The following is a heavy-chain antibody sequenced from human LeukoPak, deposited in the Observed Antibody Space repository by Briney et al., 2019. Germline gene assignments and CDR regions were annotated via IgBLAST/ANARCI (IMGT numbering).Heavy chain of an antibody. D-gene: IGHD2-15*01. V-gene: IGHV3-30-3*01. Sequence: GGSLRLSCAASGFTFSSYAMHWVRQAPGKGLEWVAVISYDGSNKYYADSVKGRFTISGDNSKNTLYLQMNSLRAEDTAVYYCARVWDIVVVVAATPPFDYWGQGTLVTVSS. J-gene: IGHJ4*02. CDR3: ARVWDIVVVVAATPPFDY. CDR1: GFTFSSYA. CDR2: ISYDGSNK.